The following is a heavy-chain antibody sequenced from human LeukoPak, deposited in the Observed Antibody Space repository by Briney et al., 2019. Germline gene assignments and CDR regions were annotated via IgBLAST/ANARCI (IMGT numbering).Heavy chain of an antibody. Sequence: ASVKVSCKVSGYTLTELSMHWVRQAPGKGLEWMGGFDPEDGETIYAQKFQGRVTMTEDTSTDTAYMELSSLRSEDTAVYYCATDLGDVGATTGAFDIWGQGTMVTVSS. CDR3: ATDLGDVGATTGAFDI. D-gene: IGHD1-26*01. V-gene: IGHV1-24*01. CDR1: GYTLTELS. CDR2: FDPEDGET. J-gene: IGHJ3*02.